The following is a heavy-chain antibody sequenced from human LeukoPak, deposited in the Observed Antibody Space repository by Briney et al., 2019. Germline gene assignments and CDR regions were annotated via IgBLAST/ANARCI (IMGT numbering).Heavy chain of an antibody. D-gene: IGHD5-12*01. CDR1: GYTFTSYG. V-gene: IGHV1-18*04. CDR2: ISAYNGNT. CDR3: ARVRYSGYDNAFDY. J-gene: IGHJ4*02. Sequence: GASVTVSCMASGYTFTSYGISWVRQAPGQGLEWMGWISAYNGNTNYAQKLQGRVTMTTDTSTSTAYMELRSLRSDDTAVYYCARVRYSGYDNAFDYCGQGTLVTVSS.